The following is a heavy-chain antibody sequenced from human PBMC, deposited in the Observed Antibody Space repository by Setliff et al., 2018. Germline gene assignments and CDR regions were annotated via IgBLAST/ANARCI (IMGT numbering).Heavy chain of an antibody. D-gene: IGHD1-1*01. CDR3: ARTGTYRYFDY. J-gene: IGHJ4*02. CDR2: IYYRGDT. CDR1: GASLNSGTYY. V-gene: IGHV4-39*01. Sequence: SETLSLTCTVSGASLNSGTYYWGWIRQPPGKGLEWIGRIYYRGDTYYNASLKGRLTISVDTAQNQFSLRLTSVTAADTAVYYCARTGTYRYFDYWGQGALVAVSS.